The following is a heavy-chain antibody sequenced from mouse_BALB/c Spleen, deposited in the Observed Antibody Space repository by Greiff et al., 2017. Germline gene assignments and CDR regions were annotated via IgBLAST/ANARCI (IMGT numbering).Heavy chain of an antibody. J-gene: IGHJ2*01. D-gene: IGHD1-1*01. Sequence: EVQLVESGGGLVQPGGSRKLSCAASGFTFSSFGMHWVRQAPGKGPEWVAFISNLAYSIYYADTVTGRFTISRENAKNTLYLEMSSLRSEDTAMYYCARGGGSSYYFDYWGQGTTLTVSS. CDR2: ISNLAYSI. V-gene: IGHV5-15*02. CDR1: GFTFSSFG. CDR3: ARGGGSSYYFDY.